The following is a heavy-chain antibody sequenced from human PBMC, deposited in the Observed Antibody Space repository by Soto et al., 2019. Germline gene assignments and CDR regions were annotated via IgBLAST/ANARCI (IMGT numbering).Heavy chain of an antibody. J-gene: IGHJ4*02. CDR1: GGSISSSSYY. D-gene: IGHD2-15*01. V-gene: IGHV4-39*01. Sequence: SETLSLTCTVSGGSISSSSYYWGWIRQPPGKGLEWIGSIYYSGSTYYNPSLKSRVTISVDTSKNQFSLKLSSVTAADTAVYYCATVVAATPSDYWGQGTLVTVPS. CDR3: ATVVAATPSDY. CDR2: IYYSGST.